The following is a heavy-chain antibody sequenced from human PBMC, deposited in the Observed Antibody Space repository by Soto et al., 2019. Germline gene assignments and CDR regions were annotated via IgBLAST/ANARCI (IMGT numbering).Heavy chain of an antibody. Sequence: GESLKISCQGSGDTFSGYWIAWVRQMPGKGLEWMGIIYPDDSDTRYSPSFQGQVTISADKSISTAFLHWSSLKASDTAMYYCASSTRGVNDIWGQGTMVTVSS. CDR2: IYPDDSDT. CDR1: GDTFSGYW. J-gene: IGHJ3*02. D-gene: IGHD3-10*01. CDR3: ASSTRGVNDI. V-gene: IGHV5-51*01.